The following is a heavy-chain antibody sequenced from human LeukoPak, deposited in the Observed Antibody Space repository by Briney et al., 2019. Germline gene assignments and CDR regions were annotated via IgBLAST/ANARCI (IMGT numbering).Heavy chain of an antibody. CDR2: INHSGST. CDR3: ARGYYGSSGYDY. J-gene: IGHJ4*02. D-gene: IGHD3-22*01. Sequence: KPSETLSLTCAVYGGSFSGYYWSWIRQPPGKGLEWIGEINHSGSTNYNPSLKSRVTISVDTSKNQFSLKLSSVTAADAAVYYCARGYYGSSGYDYWGQGTLVTVSS. CDR1: GGSFSGYY. V-gene: IGHV4-34*01.